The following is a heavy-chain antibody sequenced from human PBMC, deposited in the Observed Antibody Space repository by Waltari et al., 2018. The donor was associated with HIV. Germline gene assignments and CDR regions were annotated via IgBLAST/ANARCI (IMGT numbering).Heavy chain of an antibody. V-gene: IGHV4-34*01. CDR1: GASVNANY. CDR3: VRGLGSRPFYRSYEP. Sequence: HVQLRQWGAGPLKPSATLSHTCAVSGASVNANYWAWIRQSPAKGLEWIGENDHNGETNYNPSIKTRVTISLDMSKNKVSLKLKSATAADTAVYFCVRGLGSRPFYRSYEPWGQGTLVTVSS. CDR2: NDHNGET. J-gene: IGHJ4*02. D-gene: IGHD3-16*01.